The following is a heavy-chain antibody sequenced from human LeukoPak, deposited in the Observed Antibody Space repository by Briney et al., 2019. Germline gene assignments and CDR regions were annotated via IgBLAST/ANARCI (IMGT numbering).Heavy chain of an antibody. CDR2: ISSSSSYI. CDR1: GFTFSSYS. CDR3: ARVKYSSSWYASAFDI. Sequence: GGSLRLSCAASGFTFSSYSMNWVRQAPGKGLEWVSSISSSSSYIYYADSVKGRFTISRDNAKNSLYLQMNSLRAEDTAVYYCARVKYSSSWYASAFDIWGQGTMVTVSS. J-gene: IGHJ3*02. V-gene: IGHV3-21*01. D-gene: IGHD6-13*01.